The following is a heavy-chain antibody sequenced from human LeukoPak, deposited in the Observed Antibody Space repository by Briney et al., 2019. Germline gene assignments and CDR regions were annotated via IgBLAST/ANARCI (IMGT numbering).Heavy chain of an antibody. Sequence: PGGSLRLSCAASGFTFDDYGMSWVRQAPGKGLEWVSGINWNGGSTGYADSVKGRFTISRDNAKNSLYLQMNSLRAEDTAVYYCARETLRYSGSSFDYWGQGTLVTVSS. V-gene: IGHV3-20*04. J-gene: IGHJ4*02. CDR3: ARETLRYSGSSFDY. CDR2: INWNGGST. CDR1: GFTFDDYG. D-gene: IGHD1-26*01.